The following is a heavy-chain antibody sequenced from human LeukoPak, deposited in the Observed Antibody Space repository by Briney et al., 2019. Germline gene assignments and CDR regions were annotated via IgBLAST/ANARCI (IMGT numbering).Heavy chain of an antibody. Sequence: PSETLSLTCTVSGGFISSYYWSWIRQPAGKGLEWIGRIYTSGSTNYNPSLKSRVTMSVDTSKNQFSLKLSSVTAADTAVYYCARDRLGRDGYNYFDYWGQGTLVTVSS. J-gene: IGHJ4*02. V-gene: IGHV4-4*07. CDR1: GGFISSYY. D-gene: IGHD5-24*01. CDR2: IYTSGST. CDR3: ARDRLGRDGYNYFDY.